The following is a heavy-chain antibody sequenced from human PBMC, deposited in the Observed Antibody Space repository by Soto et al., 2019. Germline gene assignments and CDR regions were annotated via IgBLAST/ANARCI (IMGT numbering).Heavy chain of an antibody. CDR1: GFTFSSYS. D-gene: IGHD3-22*01. Sequence: EVQLVESGGGLVKPGGSLRLSCAASGFTFSSYSMNWVRQAPGKGLEWVSSISSSSSYIYYADSVKGRFTISRDNAKNSLYLQMNSLRAEDTAVYYCARGTNLRGYYYPYYFDYWGQGTLVTVSS. V-gene: IGHV3-21*01. CDR2: ISSSSSYI. CDR3: ARGTNLRGYYYPYYFDY. J-gene: IGHJ4*02.